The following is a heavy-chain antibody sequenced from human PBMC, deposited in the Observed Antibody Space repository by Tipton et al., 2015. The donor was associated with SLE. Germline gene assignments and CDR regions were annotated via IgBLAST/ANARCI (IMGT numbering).Heavy chain of an antibody. D-gene: IGHD3-10*01. J-gene: IGHJ6*02. CDR3: AKDRGGYYYGSGGYYGMDV. Sequence: SLRLSCAASGFTFADYTMHWVRQAPGKGLEWVSLISWDGVTTYYADSVKGRFTISRDNSKNSLYLQMNSLRSEDTALYYCAKDRGGYYYGSGGYYGMDVWCQGTTVTVSS. CDR2: ISWDGVTT. CDR1: GFTFADYT. V-gene: IGHV3-43*01.